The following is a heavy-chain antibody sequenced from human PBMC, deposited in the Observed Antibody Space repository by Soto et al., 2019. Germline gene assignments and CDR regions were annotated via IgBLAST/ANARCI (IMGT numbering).Heavy chain of an antibody. CDR1: GYTFTSYG. CDR2: INPYNGNT. J-gene: IGHJ4*02. Sequence: QVQLAQSGAEVKKPGASVKVSCKASGYTFTSYGISWVRQAPGQGLEWMAWINPYNGNTKYAEKFLGRVTVTTDASTATAYMEVRGLTSDDAAVFYCARVGVGLAAPRVWPYWGQGTPVTVSS. D-gene: IGHD6-13*01. V-gene: IGHV1-18*01. CDR3: ARVGVGLAAPRVWPY.